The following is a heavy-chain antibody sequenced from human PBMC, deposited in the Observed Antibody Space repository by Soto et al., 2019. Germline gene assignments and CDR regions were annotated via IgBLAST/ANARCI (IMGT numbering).Heavy chain of an antibody. Sequence: EVQLVESGGGLVQPGGSLRLSCAASGFTFSSYDMHWVRQATGKGLEWGSPIGTAVDPYYPGSVKGRFTIARENAKNSLYLQMNSLRAGDTAVYYCAYSSNYYSYGMDVWGQGTTVTVSS. D-gene: IGHD6-13*01. J-gene: IGHJ6*02. CDR1: GFTFSSYD. CDR3: AYSSNYYSYGMDV. V-gene: IGHV3-13*05. CDR2: IGTAVDP.